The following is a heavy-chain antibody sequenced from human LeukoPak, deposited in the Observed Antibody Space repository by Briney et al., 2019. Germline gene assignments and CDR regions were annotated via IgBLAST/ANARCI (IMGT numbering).Heavy chain of an antibody. CDR3: AGEYYYDSSGYYR. CDR1: GGSISSYY. Sequence: SETLSLTCTVSGGSISSYYWSWIRQPAGKGLEWIGRIYTSGSTNYNPSLKSPVTMSVDTSKNQFSLKLSSVTAADTAVYYCAGEYYYDSSGYYRWGQGTLVTVSS. V-gene: IGHV4-4*07. D-gene: IGHD3-22*01. J-gene: IGHJ4*02. CDR2: IYTSGST.